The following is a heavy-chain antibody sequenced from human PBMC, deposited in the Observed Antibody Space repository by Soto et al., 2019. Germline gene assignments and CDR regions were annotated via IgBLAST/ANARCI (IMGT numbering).Heavy chain of an antibody. CDR3: ATHLYDFWSGYPGPFDY. D-gene: IGHD3-3*01. V-gene: IGHV4-39*01. CDR2: IYYSGST. CDR1: GGSISGSSYY. J-gene: IGHJ4*02. Sequence: PSETLSLTCTVSGGSISGSSYYWGWIRQPPGKGLEWIGSIYYSGSTYYNPSLKSRVTISVDTSKNQFSLKLSSVTAADTAVYYCATHLYDFWSGYPGPFDYWGQGTLVTVSS.